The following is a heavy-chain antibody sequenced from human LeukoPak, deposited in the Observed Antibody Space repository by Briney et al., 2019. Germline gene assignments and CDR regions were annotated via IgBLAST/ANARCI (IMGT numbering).Heavy chain of an antibody. D-gene: IGHD3-22*01. CDR3: AREYYYDSSGYEQPGY. Sequence: SETLSLTCTVSGGSISSYYWSWIRQPAGKGLEWIGRVYTSGSTNYNPSLKSRVNISLDTPKNQFSLKLISVTAADTAVYFCAREYYYDSSGYEQPGYWGQGTLVTVSS. CDR2: VYTSGST. J-gene: IGHJ4*02. V-gene: IGHV4-4*07. CDR1: GGSISSYY.